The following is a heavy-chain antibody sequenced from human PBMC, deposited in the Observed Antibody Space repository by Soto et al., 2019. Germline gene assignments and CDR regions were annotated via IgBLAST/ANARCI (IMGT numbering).Heavy chain of an antibody. J-gene: IGHJ4*02. CDR1: GLTLSDHY. D-gene: IGHD3-10*01. V-gene: IGHV3-72*01. CDR2: TRNKGNGYTT. CDR3: ARGGGGSFNN. Sequence: EVQLVESGGGLVQPGGSLRLSCAASGLTLSDHYMDWVRQAPGKGLEWDGRTRNKGNGYTTEYAASVKGRFTISRDESENSVHLQINSLKTEDTAINYCARGGGGSFNNWGQGTLVTVSS.